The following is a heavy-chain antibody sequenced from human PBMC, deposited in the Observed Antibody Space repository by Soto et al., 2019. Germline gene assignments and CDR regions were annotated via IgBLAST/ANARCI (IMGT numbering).Heavy chain of an antibody. CDR1: GITFSNYE. D-gene: IGHD2-15*01. V-gene: IGHV3-48*03. Sequence: GGSLRLSCAASGITFSNYEMNWVRQAPGKGLEWVSYISSSGGTTYYAGSVKGRFTISRDNAKSSLYLQMNSLRAEDTAVYYCARYCSGGTCNDGNMDVWGQGATVTVSS. CDR3: ARYCSGGTCNDGNMDV. CDR2: ISSSGGTT. J-gene: IGHJ6*02.